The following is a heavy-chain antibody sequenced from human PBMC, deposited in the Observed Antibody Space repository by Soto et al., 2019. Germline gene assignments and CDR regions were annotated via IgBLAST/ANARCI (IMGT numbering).Heavy chain of an antibody. Sequence: GGSLRLSCAASGFTFSDYYMSWIRQAPGKGLEWVSYISRGGNSKSYADSVKGRFTISRDNAKNSLYLQMNSLKAEDTAVYYCARDWTCSGGSGYGPDDYWGQGTLVTVSS. D-gene: IGHD2-15*01. CDR3: ARDWTCSGGSGYGPDDY. CDR1: GFTFSDYY. V-gene: IGHV3-11*01. J-gene: IGHJ4*02. CDR2: ISRGGNSK.